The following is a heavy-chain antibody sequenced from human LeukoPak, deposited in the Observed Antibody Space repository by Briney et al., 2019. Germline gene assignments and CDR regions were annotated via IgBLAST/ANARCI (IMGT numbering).Heavy chain of an antibody. D-gene: IGHD6-13*01. CDR1: GFTFSDYY. Sequence: PGGSLRLSCAASGFTFSDYYMSWIRQAPGKGLEWVSYISSSGSTIYYADSVKGRFTISRDNAKNSLYLQMNSLRAEDTAVYYCARPSIAAARRGAAFDIWGQGTMVTVSS. CDR3: ARPSIAAARRGAAFDI. V-gene: IGHV3-11*01. J-gene: IGHJ3*02. CDR2: ISSSGSTI.